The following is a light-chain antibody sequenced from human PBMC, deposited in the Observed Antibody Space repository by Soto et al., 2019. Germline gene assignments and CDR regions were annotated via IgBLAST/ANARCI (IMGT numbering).Light chain of an antibody. CDR1: SSDVGDYNS. Sequence: QSALTQPRSVSGSPGQSVTVSCIGTSSDVGDYNSVSWYQQHPGKAPKLMIYDVSKRPSGVPDRFSGSKSGNTASLTISGLQAEDEADYYCCSYTSSSTLVVFGGGTKLTVL. J-gene: IGLJ2*01. CDR3: CSYTSSSTLVV. CDR2: DVS. V-gene: IGLV2-11*01.